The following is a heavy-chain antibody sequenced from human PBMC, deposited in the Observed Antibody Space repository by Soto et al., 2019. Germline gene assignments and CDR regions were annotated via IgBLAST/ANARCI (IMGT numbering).Heavy chain of an antibody. CDR3: ARDRRDYDFWSGHYYYYGMDV. CDR2: IYYSGST. D-gene: IGHD3-3*01. J-gene: IGHJ6*02. CDR1: GGSISSYY. Sequence: SETLSLTCTVSGGSISSYYWSWIRQPPGKGLEWIGCIYYSGSTNYNPSLKSRVTISVDTSKNQFSLKLSSVTAADTAVYYCARDRRDYDFWSGHYYYYGMDVWGQGTTVTVSS. V-gene: IGHV4-59*01.